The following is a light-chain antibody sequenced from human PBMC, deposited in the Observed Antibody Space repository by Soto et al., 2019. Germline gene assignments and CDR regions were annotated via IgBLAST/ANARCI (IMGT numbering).Light chain of an antibody. CDR3: TSYTSSSTLEV. Sequence: QSALTQPASVSGSPGQSITISCTGTSSDVGGYNYVSWYQQHPGKAPKLMIFDVSYRPSGVSDRFSGSKSGNTASLTISGLQAEDEADSYCTSYTSSSTLEVFGGGTQLTVL. CDR1: SSDVGGYNY. CDR2: DVS. J-gene: IGLJ2*01. V-gene: IGLV2-14*01.